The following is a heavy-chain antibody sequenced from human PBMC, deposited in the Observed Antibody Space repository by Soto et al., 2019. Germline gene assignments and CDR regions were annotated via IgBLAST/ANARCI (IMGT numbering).Heavy chain of an antibody. Sequence: CKASGDGKSVYLVSWLRHANKQGLEWMGWINPSDGNRNFAQKFEDRVTMTTATSTNTVFLELRSLKSDDTAIYYCARDRLRGYDSSGFYSWGQGTMVTVSS. D-gene: IGHD3-22*01. CDR1: GDGKSVYL. CDR2: INPSDGNR. V-gene: IGHV1-18*01. CDR3: ARDRLRGYDSSGFYS. J-gene: IGHJ4*02.